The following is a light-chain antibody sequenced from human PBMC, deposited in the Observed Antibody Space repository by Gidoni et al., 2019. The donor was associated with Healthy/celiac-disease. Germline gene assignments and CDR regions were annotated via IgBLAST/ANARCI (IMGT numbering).Light chain of an antibody. CDR1: QSVSSSY. J-gene: IGKJ1*01. CDR2: GAS. CDR3: QQYGSSLWT. Sequence: EIVLTQSPGTLSLSPGERATLSCRASQSVSSSYLAWYQQTPGQAPRLLIYGASSRATGIPDRFSGGGSGTDFTLTISRLEPEDFAVYYCQQYGSSLWTFGQGTKVEIK. V-gene: IGKV3-20*01.